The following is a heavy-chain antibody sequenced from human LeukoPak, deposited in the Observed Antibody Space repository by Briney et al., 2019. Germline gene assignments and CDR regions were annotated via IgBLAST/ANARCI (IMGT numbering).Heavy chain of an antibody. CDR1: GFTFSSYA. Sequence: GGSLRLSCAASGFTFSSYAMYWVCQAPGKGLGWGSGIFGSGGSTHYADSVKGRFTISRDNSKNTVYLQMNSLRAEDTAVYYCAKTTTGYSSGRFPGWPVDYWGQGTLVTVSS. CDR3: AKTTTGYSSGRFPGWPVDY. CDR2: IFGSGGST. D-gene: IGHD6-19*01. J-gene: IGHJ4*02. V-gene: IGHV3-23*01.